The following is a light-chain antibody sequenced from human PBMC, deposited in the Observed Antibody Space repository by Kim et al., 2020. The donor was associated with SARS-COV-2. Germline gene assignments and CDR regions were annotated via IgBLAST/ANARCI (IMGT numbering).Light chain of an antibody. CDR3: LRNSDFPWT. J-gene: IGKJ1*01. Sequence: SVGDGVSIAGRARQEIRNDLGWYQHKPGKAPKRLIYAASNLQSGVPSRFSGSGSGTEFTLTISCLQTEDFATYSCLRNSDFPWTFGQGTKVDIK. V-gene: IGKV1-17*01. CDR2: AAS. CDR1: QEIRND.